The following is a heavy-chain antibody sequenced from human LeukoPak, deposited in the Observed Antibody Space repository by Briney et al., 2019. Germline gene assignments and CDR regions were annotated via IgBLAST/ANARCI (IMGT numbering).Heavy chain of an antibody. CDR1: GYTFTGYY. CDR3: AREEGDDSSGYSFDY. CDR2: INPSGGST. D-gene: IGHD3-22*01. J-gene: IGHJ4*02. Sequence: ASVKVSCKASGYTFTGYYMHWVRQAPGQGLEWMGIINPSGGSTSYAQKFQGRVTMTRDMSTSTVYMELSSLRSEDTAVYYCAREEGDDSSGYSFDYWGQGTLVTVSS. V-gene: IGHV1-46*01.